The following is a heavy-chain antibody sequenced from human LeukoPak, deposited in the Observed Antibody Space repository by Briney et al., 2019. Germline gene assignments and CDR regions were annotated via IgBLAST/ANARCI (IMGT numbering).Heavy chain of an antibody. CDR3: ARTYCSGGSCSPWDAFDI. D-gene: IGHD2-15*01. CDR2: ISSSSSYI. V-gene: IGHV3-21*01. J-gene: IGHJ3*02. Sequence: GGSLRLSCTVSGFTLSSYEMSWIRQAPGKGLEWVSSISSSSSYIYYADSVKGRFTISRDNAKNSLYLQMNSLRAEDAAVYYCARTYCSGGSCSPWDAFDIWGQGTMVTVSS. CDR1: GFTLSSYE.